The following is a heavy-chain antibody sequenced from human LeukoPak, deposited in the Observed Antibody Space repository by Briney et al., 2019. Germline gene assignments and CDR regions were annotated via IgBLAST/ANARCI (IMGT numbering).Heavy chain of an antibody. CDR2: IYSGGST. Sequence: GGSLRLSCAASGFTVSSNYMSWVRQAPGKGLEWVSVIYSGGSTYYADSVKGKFTISRDNSKNTLYLQMNSLRAEDTAAYYCARGPLPMLWFGELGDYWGQGTLVTVSS. J-gene: IGHJ4*02. V-gene: IGHV3-66*01. CDR1: GFTVSSNY. CDR3: ARGPLPMLWFGELGDY. D-gene: IGHD3-10*01.